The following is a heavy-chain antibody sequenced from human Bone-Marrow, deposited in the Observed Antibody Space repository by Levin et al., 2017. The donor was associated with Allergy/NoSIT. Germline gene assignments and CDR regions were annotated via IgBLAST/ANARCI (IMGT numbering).Heavy chain of an antibody. D-gene: IGHD2-21*02. CDR1: GFTFRSYA. J-gene: IGHJ2*01. CDR3: AKYSTMEVTRDWSLDL. V-gene: IGHV3-23*01. CDR2: ISGRGDST. Sequence: GESLKISCAASGFTFRSYAISWVRQAPGKGLGWVSGISGRGDSTYYAESVKGRSTVSRANSKNTLSPQMNSLRVEDTAIYYCAKYSTMEVTRDWSLDLWGRGTLVTVSS.